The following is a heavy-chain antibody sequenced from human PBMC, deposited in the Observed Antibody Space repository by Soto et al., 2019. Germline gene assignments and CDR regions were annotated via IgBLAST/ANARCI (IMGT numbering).Heavy chain of an antibody. D-gene: IGHD6-6*01. CDR3: AREPGSSSSFFRTGESDY. CDR2: IKQDGSEK. J-gene: IGHJ4*02. V-gene: IGHV3-7*05. CDR1: GFTFSSYW. Sequence: GGSLRLSCAASGFTFSSYWMSWVRQAPGKGLEWVANIKQDGSEKYYVDSVKGRFTISRDNAKNSLYLQMNSLRAEDTAVYYCAREPGSSSSFFRTGESDYWGQGTLVTVSS.